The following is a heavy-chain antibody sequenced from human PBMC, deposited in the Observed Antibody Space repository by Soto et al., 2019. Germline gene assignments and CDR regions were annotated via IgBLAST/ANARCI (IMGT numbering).Heavy chain of an antibody. CDR3: ARDPAGGYYDPPELDY. CDR2: ISSSSSTI. Sequence: GGSLRLSCAASGFTFSSYSMNWVRQAPGKGLEWVSYISSSSSTIYYADSVKGRFTISRDNAKNSLYLQMNSLRDEDTAVYYCARDPAGGYYDPPELDYWGQGTLVTVSS. V-gene: IGHV3-48*02. CDR1: GFTFSSYS. J-gene: IGHJ4*02. D-gene: IGHD1-26*01.